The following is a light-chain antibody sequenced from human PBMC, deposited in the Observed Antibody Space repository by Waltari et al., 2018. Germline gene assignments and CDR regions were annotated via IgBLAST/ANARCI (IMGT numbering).Light chain of an antibody. J-gene: IGLJ3*02. V-gene: IGLV3-27*01. CDR1: VLSQKY. CDR2: EDT. CDR3: YSASDNNWV. Sequence: SYELTQPSSVSVSPGQTARITCPGDVLSQKYARWLKQKPGHAPLLLIYEDTKRPSGIPERFSGSSSGTTVTLTITGAQVEDEADYYCYSASDNNWVFGGGTMLTVL.